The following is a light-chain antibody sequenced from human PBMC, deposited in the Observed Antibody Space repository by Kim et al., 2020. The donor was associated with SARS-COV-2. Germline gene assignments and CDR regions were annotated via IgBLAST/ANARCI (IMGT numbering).Light chain of an antibody. V-gene: IGLV2-14*03. CDR1: SSDVGGYNY. CDR2: DVS. CDR3: SSYTSSSTLEV. J-gene: IGLJ1*01. Sequence: QSITISCTGTSSDVGGYNYVSWYQQHPGKAPKLMIYDVSNRPSGVSNRFSGSKSGNTASLTISGLQAEDEADYYCSSYTSSSTLEVFGTGTKVTGL.